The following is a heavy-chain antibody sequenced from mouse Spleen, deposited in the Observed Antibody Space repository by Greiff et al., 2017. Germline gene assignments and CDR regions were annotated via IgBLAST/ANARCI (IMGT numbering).Heavy chain of an antibody. CDR3: TPYYGSRGAY. V-gene: IGHV14-4*01. Sequence: EVQLQQSGAELVRPGASVKLSCTASGFNIKDDYMHWVKQRPEQGLEWIGWIDPENGDTEYASKFQGKATITADTSSNTAYLQLSSLTSEDTAVYYCTPYYGSRGAYWGQGTLVTVSA. J-gene: IGHJ3*01. CDR1: GFNIKDDY. CDR2: IDPENGDT. D-gene: IGHD1-1*01.